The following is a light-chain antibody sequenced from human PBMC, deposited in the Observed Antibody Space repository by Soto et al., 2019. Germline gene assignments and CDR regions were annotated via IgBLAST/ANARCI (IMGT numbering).Light chain of an antibody. V-gene: IGKV3-20*01. Sequence: EIMLTQSPGTLSLSPGERATLSCRASQSISSSYLTWYQHKPGQAPRLLIYGASSRATGIPDRFSGSGSGTDFTLTISRLEPEDFAVYYCQQYGSSSYTFGQGTQLEIK. J-gene: IGKJ2*01. CDR3: QQYGSSSYT. CDR2: GAS. CDR1: QSISSSY.